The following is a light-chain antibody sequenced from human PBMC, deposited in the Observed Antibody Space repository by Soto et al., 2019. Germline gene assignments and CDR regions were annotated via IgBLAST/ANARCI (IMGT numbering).Light chain of an antibody. J-gene: IGKJ5*01. Sequence: LTQSPGTLSLYTGERATLSCRATLRLSSSYFAWYQQKPGQAPRLLIYGASSRAAGIPDRFTGSGSGTEFTLTISRLEPEDFALYYCQQHSNWIAFGQGTRLEIK. CDR2: GAS. CDR1: LRLSSSY. CDR3: QQHSNWIA. V-gene: IGKV3D-20*02.